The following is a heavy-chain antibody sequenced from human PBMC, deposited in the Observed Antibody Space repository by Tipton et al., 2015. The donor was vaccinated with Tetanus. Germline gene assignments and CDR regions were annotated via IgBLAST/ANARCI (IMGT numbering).Heavy chain of an antibody. J-gene: IGHJ5*02. CDR3: ARVRRGCSGGGCYSSFDP. V-gene: IGHV4-4*07. D-gene: IGHD2-15*01. CDR2: IYTSEST. Sequence: TLSLTCTVSGGSISSYYWSWIRQPAGKGLEWIGRIYTSESTNYNPSLKSRVTMSVDTSKNQFSLRLSSVTAADTAVYYCARVRRGCSGGGCYSSFDPWGQGSLVIVSS. CDR1: GGSISSYY.